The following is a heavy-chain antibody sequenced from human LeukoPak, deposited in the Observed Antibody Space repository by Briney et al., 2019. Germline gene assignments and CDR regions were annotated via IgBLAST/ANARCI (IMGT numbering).Heavy chain of an antibody. V-gene: IGHV3-23*01. CDR1: GFTFSSYG. Sequence: GGTLRLSCAASGFTFSSYGMSWVRQAPGKGLEWVSAISGSGGRTDYADSVKGRFTISRDNSKNTLYLQMNSLRAEDTALYYCAKDADDYGDFYYYFDYWGQGTLVTVSS. CDR2: ISGSGGRT. D-gene: IGHD4-17*01. CDR3: AKDADDYGDFYYYFDY. J-gene: IGHJ4*02.